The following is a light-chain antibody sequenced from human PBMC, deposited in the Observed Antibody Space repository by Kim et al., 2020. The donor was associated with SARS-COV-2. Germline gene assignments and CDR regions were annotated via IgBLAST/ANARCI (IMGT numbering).Light chain of an antibody. CDR3: QQYNNWPPMYT. Sequence: EIVMTQSPATLSMSPGERATLSCRASQSVSSNLVWYQQKPGQAPRPLIYGASTRATGIPVRFSGSGSGTEFTLTISSLQSEDFAVYYCQQYNNWPPMYTFGQGTKLEI. V-gene: IGKV3D-15*01. J-gene: IGKJ2*01. CDR1: QSVSSN. CDR2: GAS.